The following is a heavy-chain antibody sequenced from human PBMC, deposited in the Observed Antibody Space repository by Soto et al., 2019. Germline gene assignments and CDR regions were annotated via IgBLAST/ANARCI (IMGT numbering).Heavy chain of an antibody. J-gene: IGHJ6*03. CDR3: ARMAATGTGRYFYYFYYMDV. D-gene: IGHD6-13*01. CDR2: IFYSGST. CDR1: GGSISSHY. V-gene: IGHV4-59*08. Sequence: SETLSLTCTVSGGSISSHYWSWVRQPPGKGLEWIGYIFYSGSTNYNPSLKSRVTISVDTSKNQFSLKLSSVTAADTAVYYCARMAATGTGRYFYYFYYMDVWGKGTTVTVSS.